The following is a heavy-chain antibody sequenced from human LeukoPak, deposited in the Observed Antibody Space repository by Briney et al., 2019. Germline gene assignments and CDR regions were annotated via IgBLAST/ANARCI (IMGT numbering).Heavy chain of an antibody. CDR2: IIPIFGTA. CDR3: ARDSYYGSGGYYN. V-gene: IGHV1-69*13. Sequence: GASVKVSCKASGYTFTGYYMHWVRQAPGQGLEWMGGIIPIFGTANYAQKFQGRVTITADESTSTAYMELSSLRSEDTAVYYCARDSYYGSGGYYNWGQGTLVTVSS. J-gene: IGHJ4*02. CDR1: GYTFTGYY. D-gene: IGHD3-10*01.